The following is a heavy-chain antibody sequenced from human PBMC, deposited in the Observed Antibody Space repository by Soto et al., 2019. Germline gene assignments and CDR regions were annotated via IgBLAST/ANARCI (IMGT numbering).Heavy chain of an antibody. J-gene: IGHJ5*02. CDR2: TSYTGNT. CDR3: AGMPYTSGLRFDP. CDR1: GGSITSYH. Sequence: SETLSLTCIVSGGSITSYHWSWIRQFPGKGLEWIAYTSYTGNTNYNPSLKSRVTISMDTSNNQCSLKLKSVTAADTAVYFCAGMPYTSGLRFDPWGPGTLVTVSS. V-gene: IGHV4-59*12. D-gene: IGHD6-19*01.